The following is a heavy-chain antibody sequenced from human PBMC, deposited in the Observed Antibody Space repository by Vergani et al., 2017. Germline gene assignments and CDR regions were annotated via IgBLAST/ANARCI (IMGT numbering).Heavy chain of an antibody. CDR2: ISWNSGSI. V-gene: IGHV3-9*01. J-gene: IGHJ4*02. CDR3: AKVYCSSTSCYGGYSDY. D-gene: IGHD2-2*01. CDR1: GFTFDDYA. Sequence: EVQLVESGGGLVQPGRSLRLSCAASGFTFDDYAMHWVRQAPGKGLEWVSGISWNSGSIGYADSVKGRFTISRDNAKNSLYLQMNSLRADDTALYYCAKVYCSSTSCYGGYSDYWGQGTLVTVSS.